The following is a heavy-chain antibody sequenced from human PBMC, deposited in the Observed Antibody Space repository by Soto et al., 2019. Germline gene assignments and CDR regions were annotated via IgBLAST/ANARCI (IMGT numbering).Heavy chain of an antibody. J-gene: IGHJ4*02. CDR2: IKSKTDGGTT. D-gene: IGHD2-2*01. CDR1: GFTFSNAW. CDR3: TTGYCSSTSCYR. Sequence: EVQLVESGGGLVKPGGSLRLSCAASGFTFSNAWMSWVRQAPGKGLEWVGRIKSKTDGGTTDYAAPVKGRFTISRDDSKNTLYLQMNSLKTEDTAVYYCTTGYCSSTSCYRWGQGTLVTVSS. V-gene: IGHV3-15*07.